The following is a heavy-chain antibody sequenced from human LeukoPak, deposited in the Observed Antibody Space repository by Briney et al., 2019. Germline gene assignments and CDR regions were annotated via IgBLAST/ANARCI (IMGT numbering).Heavy chain of an antibody. CDR3: ARHSLWFGELLPSDY. V-gene: IGHV4-59*08. CDR1: GGSISSYY. Sequence: SETLSLTCTVSGGSISSYYWSWIRQPPGKGLEWIGYIYYSGSTNYNPSLKSRVTTSVDTSKNQFSLKLSSVTAADTAVYYCARHSLWFGELLPSDYWGQGTLVTVSS. CDR2: IYYSGST. D-gene: IGHD3-10*01. J-gene: IGHJ4*02.